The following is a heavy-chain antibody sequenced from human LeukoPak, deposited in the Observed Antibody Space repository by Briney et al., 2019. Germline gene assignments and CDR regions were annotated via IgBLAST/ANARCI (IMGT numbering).Heavy chain of an antibody. J-gene: IGHJ3*02. Sequence: PSETLSLTCTVSGGSISGYYWSWIRQPPGKGLEWIGYIFYSGSTNYNPSLKSRVTISVDTSKNQFSLKLSSVTAADTAVYYCASSFGYDFDAFDIWGQGTMVTVSS. V-gene: IGHV4-59*12. CDR3: ASSFGYDFDAFDI. CDR1: GGSISGYY. CDR2: IFYSGST. D-gene: IGHD5-12*01.